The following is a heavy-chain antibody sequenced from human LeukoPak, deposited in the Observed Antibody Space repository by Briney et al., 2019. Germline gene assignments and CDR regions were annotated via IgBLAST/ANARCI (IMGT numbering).Heavy chain of an antibody. Sequence: GRSLRLSCAASGFTFSSYAMHWVRQAPGKGLEWMAVISYDGSNKYYADSVKGRFTISRDNSKNTLYLQMNSLRAEDTAVYYCARDLTAYSGSYGYWGQGTLVTVSS. CDR3: ARDLTAYSGSYGY. CDR1: GFTFSSYA. D-gene: IGHD1-26*01. CDR2: ISYDGSNK. J-gene: IGHJ4*02. V-gene: IGHV3-30*04.